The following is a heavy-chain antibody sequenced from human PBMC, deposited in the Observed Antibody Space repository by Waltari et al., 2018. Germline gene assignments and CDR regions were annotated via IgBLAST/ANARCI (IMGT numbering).Heavy chain of an antibody. CDR3: ARGPRGTTVTYGDY. J-gene: IGHJ4*02. D-gene: IGHD4-17*01. CDR1: GFTFSSYS. V-gene: IGHV3-21*01. CDR2: ISSSSSYI. Sequence: EVQLVESGGGLVKPGGSLRLSCAASGFTFSSYSMNWVRQAPGKGLEWVSSISSSSSYIYYADSVKGRFTISRDNAKNSLYLQMNSLRAEDTAVYYCARGPRGTTVTYGDYWGQGTLVTVSS.